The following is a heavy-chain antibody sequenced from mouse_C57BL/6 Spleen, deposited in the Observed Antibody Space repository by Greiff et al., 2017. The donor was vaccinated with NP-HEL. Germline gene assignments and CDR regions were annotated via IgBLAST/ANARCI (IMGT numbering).Heavy chain of an antibody. CDR3: AREGRNRAMDY. D-gene: IGHD2-14*01. J-gene: IGHJ4*01. CDR2: IYPGSGST. CDR1: GYTFTSYW. Sequence: QVQLKQPGAELVKPGASVKMSCKASGYTFTSYWITWVKQRPGQGLEWIGDIYPGSGSTNYNEKFKRKATLTVDTSSRTAYMQLSSLTSEDSAVYYCAREGRNRAMDYWGQGTSVTVSA. V-gene: IGHV1-55*01.